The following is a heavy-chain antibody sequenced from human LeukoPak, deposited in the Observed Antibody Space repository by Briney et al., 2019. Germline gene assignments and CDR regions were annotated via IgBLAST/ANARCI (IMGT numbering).Heavy chain of an antibody. J-gene: IGHJ6*03. CDR2: VSGSGGRT. CDR3: ARDGNSDYYYYMDV. CDR1: GFTFSGYA. Sequence: GGSLRLSCAASGFTFSGYAMTWVRRAPGKGLEWVSAVSGSGGRTYYADSVKGRFTISGDNSRNMLFLQMNSLSAEDTAVYYCARDGNSDYYYYMDVWGKGTTVTVSS. V-gene: IGHV3-23*01. D-gene: IGHD1-7*01.